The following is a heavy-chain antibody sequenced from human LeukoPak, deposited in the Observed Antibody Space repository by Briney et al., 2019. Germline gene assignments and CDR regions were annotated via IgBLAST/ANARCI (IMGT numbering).Heavy chain of an antibody. CDR2: ISNDGTYK. D-gene: IGHD3-10*01. CDR3: TRKSGGSQRKMDDWFDP. J-gene: IGHJ5*02. CDR1: GFTFSSYA. V-gene: IGHV3-30*04. Sequence: GGSLRLSCAASGFTFSSYAMHWVRQAPDKGLEYVAGISNDGTYKYYGASVKGRFTISRDNSKNTLYLQMDSLRSEDTAVYSCTRKSGGSQRKMDDWFDPWGQGTLVIVSS.